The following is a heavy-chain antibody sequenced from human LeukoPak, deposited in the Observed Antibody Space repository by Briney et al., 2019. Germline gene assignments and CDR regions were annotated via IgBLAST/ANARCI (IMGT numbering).Heavy chain of an antibody. CDR3: ARGLYCSGGSCYGRFDY. Sequence: GGSLRLSCAASGFTFSSYWMSWVRQAPGKGLEWVSYISSSSSTIYYADSVKGRFTISRDNAKNSLYLQMNSLRAEDTAVYYCARGLYCSGGSCYGRFDYWGQGTLVTVSS. CDR1: GFTFSSYW. D-gene: IGHD2-15*01. J-gene: IGHJ4*02. V-gene: IGHV3-48*01. CDR2: ISSSSSTI.